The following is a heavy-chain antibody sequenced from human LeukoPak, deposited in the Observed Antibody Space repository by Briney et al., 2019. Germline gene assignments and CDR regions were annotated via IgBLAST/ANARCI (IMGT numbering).Heavy chain of an antibody. CDR3: AREVTPATSDAFDI. CDR1: GGTFSSYA. Sequence: SVKVSCKASGGTFSSYAISWVRQAPGQGLEWMGGIIPIFGTANYAQKFQGRVTITADESTSTAYMELSSLRSEDTAVYYCAREVTPATSDAFDIWGQGTMVTVSS. CDR2: IIPIFGTA. V-gene: IGHV1-69*13. J-gene: IGHJ3*02. D-gene: IGHD1-26*01.